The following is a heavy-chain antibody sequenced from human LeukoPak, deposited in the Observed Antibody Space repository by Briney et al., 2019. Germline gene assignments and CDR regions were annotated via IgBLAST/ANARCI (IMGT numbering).Heavy chain of an antibody. CDR1: GYTFSNYF. Sequence: ASVKISCKASGYTFSNYFLYWVRQAPGQGLEWMGIINPSAGSTSYAQKFQGRVTMTRDTSISTAYMELSRLRSDDTAVYYCARDQNYYSSGSYDWFDPWGQGTLVTVSS. V-gene: IGHV1-46*01. D-gene: IGHD3-10*01. CDR3: ARDQNYYSSGSYDWFDP. J-gene: IGHJ5*02. CDR2: INPSAGST.